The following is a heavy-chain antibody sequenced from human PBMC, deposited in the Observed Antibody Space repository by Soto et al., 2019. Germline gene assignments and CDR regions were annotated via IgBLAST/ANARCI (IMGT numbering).Heavy chain of an antibody. CDR1: GFTFSAYW. V-gene: IGHV3-74*01. J-gene: IGHJ3*02. CDR2: VYSDASGV. D-gene: IGHD5-18*01. Sequence: GGAVRLSRAAPGFTFSAYWMHRVRPAPGPGLCWFSRVYSDASGVGYADSEEGRFAISRDSGTDSVYLQMSSRRAEDTAIYYCAGEGRGYSYGNEALCIWGQGTM. CDR3: AGEGRGYSYGNEALCI.